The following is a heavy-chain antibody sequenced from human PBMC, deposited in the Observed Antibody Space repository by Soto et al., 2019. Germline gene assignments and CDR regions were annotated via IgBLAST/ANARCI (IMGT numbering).Heavy chain of an antibody. V-gene: IGHV2-5*02. Sequence: QITLKESGPTLVKPTQTLTLTCTFSGFSLSTSGVGVGWIRQPPGKALEWLALIYWDDDKRYSPSLKSRLTTTTDTSKNHVVLTMTNMDPVDTATYYCAHSLIANWGSRGAFDYWGQGTLVTVSS. CDR3: AHSLIANWGSRGAFDY. J-gene: IGHJ4*02. CDR1: GFSLSTSGVG. D-gene: IGHD7-27*01. CDR2: IYWDDDK.